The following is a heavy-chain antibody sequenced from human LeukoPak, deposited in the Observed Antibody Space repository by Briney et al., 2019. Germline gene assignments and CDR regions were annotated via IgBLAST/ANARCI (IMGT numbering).Heavy chain of an antibody. CDR3: VVVGGFGELTHFDY. CDR2: ISGSGGST. Sequence: PGGSLRLSCAASGFTFSSYAMSWVRQAPGKGLEWVSAISGSGGSTYYADSVKGRFTISRDNSKNTLYLQMNSLRAEDTAVYYCVVVGGFGELTHFDYWGQGTLVTVSS. D-gene: IGHD3-10*01. V-gene: IGHV3-23*01. J-gene: IGHJ4*02. CDR1: GFTFSSYA.